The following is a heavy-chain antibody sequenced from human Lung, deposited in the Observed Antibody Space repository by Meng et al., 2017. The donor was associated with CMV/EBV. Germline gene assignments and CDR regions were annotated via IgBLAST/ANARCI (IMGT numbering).Heavy chain of an antibody. CDR2: IIPIFGTT. CDR3: ARAPPIVGASFDS. J-gene: IGHJ4*02. CDR1: GGTFNSYA. Sequence: QVQLVQSGAEVKKPGSSVKVSGKTSGGTFNSYATSWVRQAPGQGLEWMGGIIPIFGTTNYAQKFQGRIRITADESTSTAYMELSSLRSEDTAVYYCARAPPIVGASFDSWGQGTRVTVSS. D-gene: IGHD1-26*01. V-gene: IGHV1-69*12.